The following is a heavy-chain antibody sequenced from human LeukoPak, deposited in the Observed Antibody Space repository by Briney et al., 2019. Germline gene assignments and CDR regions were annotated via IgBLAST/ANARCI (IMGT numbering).Heavy chain of an antibody. Sequence: GGSLRLSCAASGFTFSSYAMSWVRQAPGKGLEWVSAISGSGGSTYYADPVKGRFTISRDNSKNTLYLQMNSLRAEDTAVYYCALTGTMIPIDYWGQGTLVTVSS. J-gene: IGHJ4*02. D-gene: IGHD3-22*01. CDR3: ALTGTMIPIDY. V-gene: IGHV3-23*01. CDR1: GFTFSSYA. CDR2: ISGSGGST.